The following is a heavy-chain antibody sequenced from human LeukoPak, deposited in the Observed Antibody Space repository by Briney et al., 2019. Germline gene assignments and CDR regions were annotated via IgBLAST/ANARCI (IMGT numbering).Heavy chain of an antibody. CDR3: ARGLMGGYPYFDY. Sequence: GGSLRLSCAASEFTFSNYGMHWVRQAPGKGLEWVAFIRYDGTNKYYADSVKGRFTISRDNAKNSLYLQMNSLRAEDTAFYCARGLMGGYPYFDYWGQGTLVTVSS. D-gene: IGHD3-22*01. J-gene: IGHJ4*02. CDR1: EFTFSNYG. V-gene: IGHV3-30*02. CDR2: IRYDGTNK.